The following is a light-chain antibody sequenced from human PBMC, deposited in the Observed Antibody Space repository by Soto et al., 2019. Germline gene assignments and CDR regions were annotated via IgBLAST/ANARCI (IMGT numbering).Light chain of an antibody. Sequence: EIVLTQSPATLSLSPGERATLSCRASQSVSSYLAWYQQKPGQAPRLLIYDASNRATGIPARFSGSGSATDFTLTISSLEPEDFAVYYCQQRSSWITFGQGTRWR. V-gene: IGKV3-11*01. CDR1: QSVSSY. CDR3: QQRSSWIT. CDR2: DAS. J-gene: IGKJ5*01.